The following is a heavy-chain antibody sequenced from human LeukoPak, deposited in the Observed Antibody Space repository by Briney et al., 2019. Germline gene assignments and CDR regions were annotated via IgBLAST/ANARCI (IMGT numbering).Heavy chain of an antibody. D-gene: IGHD4-17*01. Sequence: GGSLRLSCAASGFTFSSYSMNWVRQAPGKGLEWVSSISSSSSYIYYADSVKGRFTISRDNAKNSLYLQMNSLRAKDTAVYYCARPARGDYVENWFDPWGQGTLVTVSS. CDR2: ISSSSSYI. J-gene: IGHJ5*02. CDR3: ARPARGDYVENWFDP. CDR1: GFTFSSYS. V-gene: IGHV3-21*01.